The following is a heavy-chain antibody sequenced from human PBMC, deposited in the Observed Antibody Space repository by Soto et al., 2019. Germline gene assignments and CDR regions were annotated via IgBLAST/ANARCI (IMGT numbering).Heavy chain of an antibody. CDR1: GGTFSNYA. J-gene: IGHJ6*02. V-gene: IGHV1-69*01. D-gene: IGHD2-2*01. Sequence: QVQLVQSGAEVRKPGSSVTVSCKASGGTFSNYAISWVRQAPGQGLEWMGGINPIVGTGSYAQKFQGRVTITADEPTTTAHMEHSGLRFEATDVYYCARVVILVPTASTHYCYHMDVWGQGTTVTVSS. CDR3: ARVVILVPTASTHYCYHMDV. CDR2: INPIVGTG.